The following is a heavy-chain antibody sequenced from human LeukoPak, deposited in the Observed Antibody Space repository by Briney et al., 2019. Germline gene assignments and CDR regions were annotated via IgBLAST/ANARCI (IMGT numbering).Heavy chain of an antibody. CDR2: IKSKIDGGTI. J-gene: IGHJ4*02. CDR1: GFTFSDAW. CDR3: TSRRQDGW. Sequence: AGSLTLSCVGSGFTFSDAWMTWVRQAPGKGLEWVGRIKSKIDGGTIDYAEPVKGRFTISRDDSRNTLYLQMSSLKTEDTAVYYCTSRRQDGWWGQGTLVTVS. V-gene: IGHV3-15*01. D-gene: IGHD2-15*01.